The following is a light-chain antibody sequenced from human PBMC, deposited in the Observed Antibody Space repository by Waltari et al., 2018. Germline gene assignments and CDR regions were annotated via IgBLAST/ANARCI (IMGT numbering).Light chain of an antibody. CDR2: YDR. CDR1: HIGTYS. J-gene: IGLJ1*01. V-gene: IGLV3-21*04. Sequence: SYVVTHPPSVSVAPGETATITCGGAHIGTYSVHWYQQKAGQAPVLVIFYDRDRPSGIPDRFSGSNSGNTATLTISRVEAGDEARYYCHVWHPHVDPGVFGTGTEVTVL. CDR3: HVWHPHVDPGV.